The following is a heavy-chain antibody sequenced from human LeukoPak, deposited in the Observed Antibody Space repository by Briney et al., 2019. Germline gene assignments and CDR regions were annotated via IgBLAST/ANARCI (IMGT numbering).Heavy chain of an antibody. Sequence: ASVKVSCKASGYTFTGYHMHWVRQAPGQGLEWMGRINPNSGDTNYAQKFQGGVTMTRDTSISTAYMELSRLRSDDTAVYYCARDYCSSTSCLFDYWGQGTLVTVSS. D-gene: IGHD2-2*01. CDR1: GYTFTGYH. CDR3: ARDYCSSTSCLFDY. CDR2: INPNSGDT. J-gene: IGHJ4*02. V-gene: IGHV1-2*06.